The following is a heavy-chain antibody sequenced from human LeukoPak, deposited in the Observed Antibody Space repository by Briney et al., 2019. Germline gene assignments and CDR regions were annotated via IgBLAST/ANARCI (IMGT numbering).Heavy chain of an antibody. CDR2: IYSGGST. CDR1: GFTFSSYG. Sequence: PGGSLRLSCAASGFTFSSYGMHWVRQAPGKGLEWVSVIYSGGSTFYADSVRGRFTISRDNSKNTLHLQMNSLRAEDTAVYYCAKGDTILDSWGQGTLVTVSS. D-gene: IGHD3-3*01. V-gene: IGHV3-66*01. CDR3: AKGDTILDS. J-gene: IGHJ4*02.